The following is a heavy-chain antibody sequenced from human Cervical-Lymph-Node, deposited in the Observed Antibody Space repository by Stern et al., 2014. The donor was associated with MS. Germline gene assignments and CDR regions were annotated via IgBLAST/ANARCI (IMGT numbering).Heavy chain of an antibody. J-gene: IGHJ4*02. CDR3: VSDGSGWRN. Sequence: VQLVESGGGLVQPGGSLKLSCVASGIIFSGTSMHWVRQASGKGLEWIGRIRSSANGQTTVYTASGKGRFTISRDDLKDTAYLQMNSLKTEDTAVYYCVSDGSGWRNWGQGTLVTVSS. V-gene: IGHV3-73*01. D-gene: IGHD3-10*01. CDR1: GIIFSGTS. CDR2: IRSSANGQTT.